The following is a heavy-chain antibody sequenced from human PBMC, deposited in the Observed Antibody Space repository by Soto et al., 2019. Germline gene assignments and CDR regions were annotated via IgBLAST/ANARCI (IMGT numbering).Heavy chain of an antibody. Sequence: EVQLVESGGGLVQPGGSLRLSCVASGFTFSSHCMSWVRQAPGKGLEWVAAIKKDGSEKYYVESVKGRFTVSRDNVKKSLYLQTNRLRAEDSAVYYCARDVYYDSSGYYYHDGLDVWGQGTMVTVSS. CDR3: ARDVYYDSSGYYYHDGLDV. CDR1: GFTFSSHC. J-gene: IGHJ3*01. CDR2: IKKDGSEK. D-gene: IGHD3-22*01. V-gene: IGHV3-7*01.